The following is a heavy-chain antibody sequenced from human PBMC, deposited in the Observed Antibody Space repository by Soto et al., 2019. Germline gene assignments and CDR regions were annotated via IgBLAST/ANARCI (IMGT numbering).Heavy chain of an antibody. CDR2: INAGNGNT. Sequence: EASVKVSCKASGYTFTSYAMHWVRQAPGQRLEWMGWINAGNGNTKYSQKFQGRVTITRDTSASTAYMELSSLRSEDTAVYYCASPTDYYDSGYYYGMDVWGQGTTVTVSS. CDR3: ASPTDYYDSGYYYGMDV. D-gene: IGHD3-22*01. V-gene: IGHV1-3*01. CDR1: GYTFTSYA. J-gene: IGHJ6*02.